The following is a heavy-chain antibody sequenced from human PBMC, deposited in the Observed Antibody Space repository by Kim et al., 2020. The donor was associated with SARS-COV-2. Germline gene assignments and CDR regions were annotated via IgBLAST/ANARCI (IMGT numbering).Heavy chain of an antibody. J-gene: IGHJ6*02. CDR3: ARLYSYGMDYYYYYGMDV. V-gene: IGHV4-59*08. Sequence: SETLSLTCTVSGGSISSYYWSWIRQPPGKGLEWIGYIYYSGSTNYNPSLKSRVTISVDTSKNQFSLKLSSVTAADTAVYYCARLYSYGMDYYYYYGMDVWGQGTTVTVSS. D-gene: IGHD5-18*01. CDR1: GGSISSYY. CDR2: IYYSGST.